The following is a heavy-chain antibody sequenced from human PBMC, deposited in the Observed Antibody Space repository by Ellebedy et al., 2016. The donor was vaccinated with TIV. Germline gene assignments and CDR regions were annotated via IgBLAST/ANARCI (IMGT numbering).Heavy chain of an antibody. V-gene: IGHV1-8*01. J-gene: IGHJ5*02. Sequence: ASVKVSCKASGYIFTSYDINWVRQATGQGLEWMGWMNPNSGNAGYAQTLQGRVTMTRNTSISTVYMELSSLRSEDTAVYYCARGYRITYGSGSLRDWFDPWGQGTLVTVSS. CDR1: GYIFTSYD. CDR3: ARGYRITYGSGSLRDWFDP. CDR2: MNPNSGNA. D-gene: IGHD3-10*01.